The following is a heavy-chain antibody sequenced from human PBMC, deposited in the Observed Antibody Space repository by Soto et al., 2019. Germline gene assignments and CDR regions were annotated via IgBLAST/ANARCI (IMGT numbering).Heavy chain of an antibody. Sequence: SETLSLTCTVSGGSVSSGSYYWSWIRQPPGKGLEWIGHIYVTGAVDYNPSLRDRITISQDTSERQFSLNLRLVTAADTDVYYCARLRIATNNYKWFDPWGQGTLVTVSS. CDR3: ARLRIATNNYKWFDP. J-gene: IGHJ5*02. D-gene: IGHD2-21*01. V-gene: IGHV4-61*01. CDR2: IYVTGAV. CDR1: GGSVSSGSYY.